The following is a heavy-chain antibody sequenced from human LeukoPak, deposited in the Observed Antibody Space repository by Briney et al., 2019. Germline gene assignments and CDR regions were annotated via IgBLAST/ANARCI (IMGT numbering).Heavy chain of an antibody. CDR1: GYSISSGYY. Sequence: SETQSLTCSVSGYSISSGYYWGWIRQPPGKGLEWIGSIYHSGSTYYNPSLKSRVTISVDTSKNQFSLKLSSVTAADTAVYYCARGGYYGSGNDFRFDPWGQGTLVTVSS. CDR3: ARGGYYGSGNDFRFDP. J-gene: IGHJ5*02. CDR2: IYHSGST. V-gene: IGHV4-38-2*02. D-gene: IGHD3-10*01.